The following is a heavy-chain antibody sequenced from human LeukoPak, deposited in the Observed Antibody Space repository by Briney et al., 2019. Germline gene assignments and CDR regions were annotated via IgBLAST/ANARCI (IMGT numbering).Heavy chain of an antibody. J-gene: IGHJ4*02. CDR3: AKRAPSDRTLDY. D-gene: IGHD3-10*01. CDR1: GSTFSSYA. V-gene: IGHV3-23*01. CDR2: VSGSAGST. Sequence: PGGSLRLSCAASGSTFSSYAMSWGRQAPGRGLEWVSTVSGSAGSTYYADSVKGRFTISRDNSKNTVFLQMNSLRAEDTAKYYCAKRAPSDRTLDYWGQGTLVTVSS.